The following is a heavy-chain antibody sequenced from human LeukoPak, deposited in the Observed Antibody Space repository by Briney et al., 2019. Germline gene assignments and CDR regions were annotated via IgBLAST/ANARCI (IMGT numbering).Heavy chain of an antibody. CDR2: ISAYNGNT. J-gene: IGHJ5*02. D-gene: IGHD6-13*01. CDR3: ARTRQYSSSWYCWFDP. CDR1: GYTFTSYG. V-gene: IGHV1-18*01. Sequence: GASVKVSCKASGYTFTSYGTSWVRQAPGEGLEWMGWISAYNGNTNYAQELQGRVTMTTDTSTSTAYMELRSLRSDDTAVYYCARTRQYSSSWYCWFDPWGQGTLVTVSS.